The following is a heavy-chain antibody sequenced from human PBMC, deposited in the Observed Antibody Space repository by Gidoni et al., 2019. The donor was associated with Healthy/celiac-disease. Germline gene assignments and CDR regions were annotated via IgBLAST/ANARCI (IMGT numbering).Heavy chain of an antibody. CDR2: ISSSSSTI. V-gene: IGHV3-48*02. Sequence: EVQLVESGGGLVQPGGSLRLSCAASGFTFSSYSMNWVRQAPGKGLEWVSYISSSSSTIYYADSVKGRFTISRDNAKNSLYLQMNSLRDEDTAVYYCARGPRITIFGVVITPDFDYWGQGTLVTVSS. CDR1: GFTFSSYS. D-gene: IGHD3-3*01. J-gene: IGHJ4*02. CDR3: ARGPRITIFGVVITPDFDY.